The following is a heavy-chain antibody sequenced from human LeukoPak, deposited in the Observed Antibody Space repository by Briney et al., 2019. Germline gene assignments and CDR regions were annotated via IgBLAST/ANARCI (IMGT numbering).Heavy chain of an antibody. CDR2: IYTSGST. Sequence: PSQTLSLTCTVSGGSISSGGYYWSWIRQHPGKGLEWIGRIYTSGSTNYNPSLKSRVTMSVDTSKNQFSLKLSSVTAADTAVYYCATARFGDDAFDIWGQGTMVTVSS. D-gene: IGHD3-10*01. V-gene: IGHV4-61*02. CDR3: ATARFGDDAFDI. J-gene: IGHJ3*02. CDR1: GGSISSGGYY.